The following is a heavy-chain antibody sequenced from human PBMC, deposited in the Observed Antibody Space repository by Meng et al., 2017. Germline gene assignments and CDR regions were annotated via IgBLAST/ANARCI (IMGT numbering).Heavy chain of an antibody. CDR3: AWGGVRLYDSSGYTFDY. D-gene: IGHD3-22*01. Sequence: SVKVSCKASGGTFSSYAISWVRQAPGQGLEWRGGIIPIFGTANYAQKFQGRVTITTDESTSTAYMELSSLRSEDTAVYYCAWGGVRLYDSSGYTFDYWGQGTLVTVSS. V-gene: IGHV1-69*05. CDR1: GGTFSSYA. J-gene: IGHJ4*02. CDR2: IIPIFGTA.